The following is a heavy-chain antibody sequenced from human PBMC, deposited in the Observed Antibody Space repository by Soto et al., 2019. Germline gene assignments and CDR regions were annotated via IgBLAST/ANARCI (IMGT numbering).Heavy chain of an antibody. CDR2: IYHSGST. V-gene: IGHV4-4*02. CDR3: ARYIAASGTYYQDF. CDR1: GGSISSNNW. D-gene: IGHD6-13*01. Sequence: SETLSLTCTFSGGSISSNNWWSWVRQPPGKGLEWIGEIYHSGSTNYNPSLKSRVIISVDTSKNQFSLRLSSVTAADTAVYYCARYIAASGTYYQDFWGQGTLVTVSS. J-gene: IGHJ4*02.